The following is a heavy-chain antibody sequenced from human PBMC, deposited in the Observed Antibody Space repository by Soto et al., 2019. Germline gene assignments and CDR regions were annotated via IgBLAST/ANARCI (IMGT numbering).Heavy chain of an antibody. CDR1: GGSITSGGSF. Sequence: SETLSLTGTVSGGSITSGGSFWSWIRQHPGRGPEWIAFIGYSGATSYNPSLASRFTISADTYKSQFSLNLRSVTAADTAVYQFARGGASTKWFAPWGKGTLVTAPQ. CDR2: IGYSGAT. CDR3: ARGGASTKWFAP. D-gene: IGHD2-15*01. V-gene: IGHV4-31*03. J-gene: IGHJ5*02.